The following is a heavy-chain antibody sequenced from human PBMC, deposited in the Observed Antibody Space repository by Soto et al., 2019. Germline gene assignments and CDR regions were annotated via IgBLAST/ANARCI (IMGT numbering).Heavy chain of an antibody. Sequence: QVQLVESGGGLVQPGRSLRLSCAASGFTFSFYGMHWVRQAPGKGLEWLAVISYDERNKFYADSVKGRFTVSRDNPKNAPALQMNSLRTEDTAVYYCAKGGSSYSDPIDDWGQGTLVTVSS. D-gene: IGHD6-6*01. J-gene: IGHJ4*02. CDR3: AKGGSSYSDPIDD. CDR2: ISYDERNK. CDR1: GFTFSFYG. V-gene: IGHV3-33*08.